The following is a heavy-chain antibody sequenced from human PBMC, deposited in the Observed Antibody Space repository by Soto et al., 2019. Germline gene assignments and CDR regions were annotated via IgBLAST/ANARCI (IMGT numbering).Heavy chain of an antibody. CDR3: ARYGSHYYYYKMDV. V-gene: IGHV4-59*01. D-gene: IGHD1-26*01. J-gene: IGHJ6*02. CDR1: GDSISSYY. Sequence: QVQLQESGPGLVKPSETLSLTCIVSGDSISSYYWTWIRQPPGKGREWIGYIYSSGSTSYNPSLKSRVTISVDTSKNQFSLKLSSVTAADTAVYYCARYGSHYYYYKMDVWGQGTTVTVSS. CDR2: IYSSGST.